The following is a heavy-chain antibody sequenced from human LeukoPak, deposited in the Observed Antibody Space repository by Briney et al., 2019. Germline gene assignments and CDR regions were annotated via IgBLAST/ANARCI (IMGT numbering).Heavy chain of an antibody. D-gene: IGHD3-22*01. V-gene: IGHV1-46*01. Sequence: ASVKVSCKASGFTFTSIYLHWVRQAPGQGLEWMGIINPSDGTTSHTQKFQGRVTMTRDTSTSTVYMELSSLRSEDTAVYYCARAPANKYDSRLTEDYWGQGTLVTVSS. CDR2: INPSDGTT. J-gene: IGHJ4*02. CDR3: ARAPANKYDSRLTEDY. CDR1: GFTFTSIY.